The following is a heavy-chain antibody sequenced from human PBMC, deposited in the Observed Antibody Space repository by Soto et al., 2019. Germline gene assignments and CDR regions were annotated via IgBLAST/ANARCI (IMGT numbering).Heavy chain of an antibody. V-gene: IGHV4-59*01. D-gene: IGHD6-13*01. J-gene: IGHJ4*02. CDR1: GGSISSYY. CDR3: ASHSSHSPFFDF. Sequence: SETLSLTCTVSGGSISSYYWSWIRQPPGKGLEWIGYIYYTGLSNSNPSLNSRVTMSVDTSKNQFSLKLSSVTAADTAVYYCASHSSHSPFFDFWGQGTLVTVSS. CDR2: IYYTGLS.